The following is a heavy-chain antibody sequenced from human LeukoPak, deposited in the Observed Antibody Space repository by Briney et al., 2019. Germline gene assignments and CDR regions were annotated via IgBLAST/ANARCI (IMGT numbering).Heavy chain of an antibody. D-gene: IGHD7-27*01. V-gene: IGHV4-59*08. CDR2: IYYSGST. CDR1: GGSISSYY. J-gene: IGHJ6*03. CDR3: ARMGNRGSEYYYYYMDV. Sequence: SETLSLTCTVSGGSISSYYWSWIRQPPGKGLEWIGYIYYSGSTNYNPSLKSRVTISVDTSKNQFSLKLSSVTAADTAVYYCARMGNRGSEYYYYYMDVWGKGTTVTVSS.